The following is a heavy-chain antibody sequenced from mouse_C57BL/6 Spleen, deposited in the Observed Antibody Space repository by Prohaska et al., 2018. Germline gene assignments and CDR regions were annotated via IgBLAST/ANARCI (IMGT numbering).Heavy chain of an antibody. J-gene: IGHJ3*01. CDR3: ARSYFLAY. D-gene: IGHD1-1*01. CDR1: GYTFTDYY. V-gene: IGHV1-75*01. Sequence: GYTFTDYYINWVKQRPGQGLEWIGWIFPGSGSTYYNEKFKGKATLTVDKSSSTAYMLLSSLTSEDSAVYYCARSYFLAYWGQGTLVTVSA. CDR2: IFPGSGST.